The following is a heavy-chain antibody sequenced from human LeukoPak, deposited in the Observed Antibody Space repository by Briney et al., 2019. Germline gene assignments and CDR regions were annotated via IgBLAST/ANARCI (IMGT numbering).Heavy chain of an antibody. J-gene: IGHJ6*02. Sequence: SETLSLTCTVSGGSISSGGYYWSWIRQHPGKGLEWIGYIYYSGSTYYNPSLKSRVTISVDTSKNQFSLKLSSVTAADTAVYYCARSGGYSYGFDLGDGMDVWGQGTTVTVSS. CDR2: IYYSGST. CDR1: GGSISSGGYY. V-gene: IGHV4-31*03. CDR3: ARSGGYSYGFDLGDGMDV. D-gene: IGHD5-18*01.